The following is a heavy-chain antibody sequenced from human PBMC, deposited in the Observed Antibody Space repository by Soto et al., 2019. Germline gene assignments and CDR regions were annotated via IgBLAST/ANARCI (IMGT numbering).Heavy chain of an antibody. CDR1: GFTFSSYW. Sequence: GGSLRLSCAASGFTFSSYWMSWVRQAPGKGLEWVANIKQDGSEKYYVDSVKGRFTISRDNAKNSLYLQMNSLRAEDTAVYYCARDRVESGYYYGMDVWGQGPTVTVSS. CDR3: ARDRVESGYYYGMDV. CDR2: IKQDGSEK. D-gene: IGHD3-3*01. J-gene: IGHJ6*02. V-gene: IGHV3-7*01.